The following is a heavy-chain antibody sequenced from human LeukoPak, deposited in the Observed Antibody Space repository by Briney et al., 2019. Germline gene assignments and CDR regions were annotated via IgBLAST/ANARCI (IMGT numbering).Heavy chain of an antibody. CDR2: ISGRGDYT. CDR1: GFTFSSYG. V-gene: IGHV3-23*01. Sequence: GGSLRLSCAASGFTFSSYGMNWVRQAPGKGLEWVSTISGRGDYTYYADSVKGRFTISRDNSKNTLYLQMNSLRAEDTAVYYCAKTYGSGSYFAFDYWGQGTLVTVSS. J-gene: IGHJ4*02. D-gene: IGHD3-10*01. CDR3: AKTYGSGSYFAFDY.